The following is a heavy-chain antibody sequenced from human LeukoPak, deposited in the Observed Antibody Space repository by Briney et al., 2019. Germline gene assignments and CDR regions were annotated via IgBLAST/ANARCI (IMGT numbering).Heavy chain of an antibody. CDR3: ARQRSSGYSFDY. CDR1: GGSISSYY. Sequence: SETLSLTCTVSGGSISSYYWSWIRQPPGKGLEWIGYIYYSGSTNYNPSLKSRVTISVDTSKNHFSLKLSSVTAADTAVYYCARQRSSGYSFDYWGQGTLVTVSS. V-gene: IGHV4-59*08. D-gene: IGHD3-22*01. CDR2: IYYSGST. J-gene: IGHJ4*02.